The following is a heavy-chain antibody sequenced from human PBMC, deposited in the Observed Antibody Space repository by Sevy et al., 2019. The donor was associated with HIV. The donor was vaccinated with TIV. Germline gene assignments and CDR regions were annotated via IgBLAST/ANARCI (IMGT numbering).Heavy chain of an antibody. V-gene: IGHV1-18*01. D-gene: IGHD1-26*01. CDR2: INTVSGDT. Sequence: ASVKVSCKASGGTFRDSCVTWVRQAPGQGFEWMGWINTVSGDTNYAQKFQGRVTMTVDTSTTTAFMELRSLISDDTAVYYCARGRAPPSGSFSFVSWAQGAPVTVSS. J-gene: IGHJ5*01. CDR3: ARGRAPPSGSFSFVS. CDR1: GGTFRDSC.